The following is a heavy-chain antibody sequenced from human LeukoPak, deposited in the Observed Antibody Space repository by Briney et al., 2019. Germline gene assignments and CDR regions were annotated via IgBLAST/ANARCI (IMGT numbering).Heavy chain of an antibody. CDR1: GFPFNSFV. Sequence: GGSLRLSCAASGFPFNSFVMSWVRKAPGKGLEWVSAISGSGGSTYYADSVKGRFTISRDNSKNTLYLQMNSLRAEDTAVYYCAKAHGWYGTDYWGQGTLVTVSS. CDR3: AKAHGWYGTDY. J-gene: IGHJ4*02. V-gene: IGHV3-23*01. D-gene: IGHD6-19*01. CDR2: ISGSGGST.